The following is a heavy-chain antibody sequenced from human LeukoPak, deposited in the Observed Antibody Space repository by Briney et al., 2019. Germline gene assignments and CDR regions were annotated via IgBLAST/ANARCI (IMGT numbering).Heavy chain of an antibody. CDR2: ISSSNTYI. CDR3: ARDPDSYYYDSSGYDY. Sequence: GGSLRLSCAASGFTFSGYSMNWVRQAPGKGLEWVSSISSSNTYIYYADSVKGRFTISRDNAKNSLYLQMNSLRAEDTAVYYCARDPDSYYYDSSGYDYWGQGTLVTVSS. V-gene: IGHV3-21*01. J-gene: IGHJ4*02. CDR1: GFTFSGYS. D-gene: IGHD3-22*01.